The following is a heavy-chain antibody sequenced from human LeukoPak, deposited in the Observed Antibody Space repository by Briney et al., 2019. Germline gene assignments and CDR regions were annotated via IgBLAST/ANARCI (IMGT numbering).Heavy chain of an antibody. CDR3: TSRGFRLPLDAFDV. J-gene: IGHJ3*01. CDR2: IYNNGDT. Sequence: SETLSLTCTVSGGPITSSAYYWVWVRQSPGRGLEWLGSIYNNGDTYYNPSFESRVTIAIETSKNQFSLKMTSVTAADTAAYYCTSRGFRLPLDAFDVWGQGTRVGVSS. CDR1: GGPITSSAYY. V-gene: IGHV4-39*01. D-gene: IGHD5-24*01.